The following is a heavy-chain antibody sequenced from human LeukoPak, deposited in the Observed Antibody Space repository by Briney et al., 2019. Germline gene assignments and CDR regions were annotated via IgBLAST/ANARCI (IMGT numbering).Heavy chain of an antibody. Sequence: GESLKISCKGSGYTFTDYWIGWVRQMPGKGLEWMGIIYPGDSDTRYSPSFQGQVTISADKSISTAYLQWSSLKASDTAMHYCARRNGDYAVDYWGQGTLVTVSS. CDR1: GYTFTDYW. J-gene: IGHJ4*02. CDR2: IYPGDSDT. CDR3: ARRNGDYAVDY. D-gene: IGHD4-17*01. V-gene: IGHV5-51*01.